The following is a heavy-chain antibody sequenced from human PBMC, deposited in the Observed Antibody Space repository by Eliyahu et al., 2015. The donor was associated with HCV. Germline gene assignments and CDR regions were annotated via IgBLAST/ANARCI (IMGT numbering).Heavy chain of an antibody. CDR2: IYYSGGT. J-gene: IGHJ4*02. Sequence: QVQLQESGPGLVKPSQTLSLTCTVSGGSISSGGYYWSWIRQHPGKGLGWVGDIYYSGGTYYNPSLKSRVTISVDTSKNQFSLKLSSVTAADTAVYYCARDVGAVAGRFDYWGQGTLVTVSS. D-gene: IGHD6-19*01. V-gene: IGHV4-31*03. CDR3: ARDVGAVAGRFDY. CDR1: GGSISSGGYY.